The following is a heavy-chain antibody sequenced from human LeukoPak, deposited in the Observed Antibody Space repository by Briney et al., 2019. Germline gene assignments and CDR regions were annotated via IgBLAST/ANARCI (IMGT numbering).Heavy chain of an antibody. Sequence: GGSLRLSCAGSGFIFNSHWMTWVRQAPGKGLEWVAVISYDGSNKYYADSVKGRFTISRDNSKNTLYLQMNSLRAEDTAVYYCAKSPPDDILTGLIGELDYWGQGTLVTVSS. CDR1: GFIFNSHW. CDR2: ISYDGSNK. V-gene: IGHV3-30*18. J-gene: IGHJ4*02. D-gene: IGHD3-9*01. CDR3: AKSPPDDILTGLIGELDY.